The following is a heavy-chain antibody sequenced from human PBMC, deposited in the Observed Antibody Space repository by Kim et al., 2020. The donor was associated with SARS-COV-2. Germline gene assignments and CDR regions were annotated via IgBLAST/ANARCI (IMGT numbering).Heavy chain of an antibody. Sequence: ASVKVSCKASGYTFTRYAMHWVRQAPGQRLEWMGWINAGNGNTKYSQKFQGRVTITRDTSASTAYMELSSLRSEDTAVYYCARPAAPLYSSSWYRLYHFDYWGQGTLVTVSS. V-gene: IGHV1-3*01. CDR2: INAGNGNT. CDR3: ARPAAPLYSSSWYRLYHFDY. J-gene: IGHJ4*02. D-gene: IGHD6-13*01. CDR1: GYTFTRYA.